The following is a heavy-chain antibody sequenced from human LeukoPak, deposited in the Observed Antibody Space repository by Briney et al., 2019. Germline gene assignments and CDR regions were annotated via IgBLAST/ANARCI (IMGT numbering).Heavy chain of an antibody. CDR3: ATNAGSYYGSGSYHSF. D-gene: IGHD3-10*01. CDR2: ISGSGGST. J-gene: IGHJ4*02. Sequence: PGGSLRLSCADSGFMFRSYAMGWVRQAPGKGLEWVSAISGSGGSTYYEDSVKGRFTISRDNSKNTLFLLMNSLRVEDSAVYYCATNAGSYYGSGSYHSFWGQGTLVTVSS. V-gene: IGHV3-23*01. CDR1: GFMFRSYA.